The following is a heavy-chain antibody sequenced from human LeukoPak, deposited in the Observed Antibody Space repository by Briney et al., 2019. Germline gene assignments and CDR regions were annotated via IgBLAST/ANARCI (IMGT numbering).Heavy chain of an antibody. CDR1: GGSITSNW. CDR2: VHHDGDT. D-gene: IGHD3-22*01. CDR3: ASYYHTLGWTFDI. J-gene: IGHJ3*02. V-gene: IGHV4-4*02. Sequence: SGTLSLTCAVSGGSITSNWWSWVRQSPEKGLEWIGEVHHDGDTNYNPSFKSRVNMSVDKSKKHFSLMLTSVTAADTAVYHCASYYHTLGWTFDIWGPGTLVTVSS.